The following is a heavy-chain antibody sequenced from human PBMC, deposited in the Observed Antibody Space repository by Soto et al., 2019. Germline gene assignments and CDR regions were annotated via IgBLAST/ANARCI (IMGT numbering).Heavy chain of an antibody. J-gene: IGHJ3*01. CDR1: GGSVSSGSYY. D-gene: IGHD2-2*01. Sequence: PSETLSLTCTVSGGSVSSGSYYWSWIRQPPGKGLEWIGYIYDSGSTNYNPSLKSRVTISVDTSKNQFSLKLSSVTAADPAVYYCARDPGYVDLWGQGTMVTVSS. CDR3: ARDPGYVDL. CDR2: IYDSGST. V-gene: IGHV4-61*01.